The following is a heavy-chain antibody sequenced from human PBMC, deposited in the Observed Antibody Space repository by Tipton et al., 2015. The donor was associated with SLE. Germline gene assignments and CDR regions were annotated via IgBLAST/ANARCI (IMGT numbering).Heavy chain of an antibody. J-gene: IGHJ4*02. D-gene: IGHD1-26*01. Sequence: QLVQSGAEVKKPGSSVKVSCKAPGGTFSSYTISWVRQAPGQGLEWMGRIIPILGIANYAQKFQGRVTITADKSTSTAFMELSSLRSEDTAMYYCARLVGATNYWGQGTLVTVSS. CDR3: ARLVGATNY. V-gene: IGHV1-69*09. CDR1: GGTFSSYT. CDR2: IIPILGIA.